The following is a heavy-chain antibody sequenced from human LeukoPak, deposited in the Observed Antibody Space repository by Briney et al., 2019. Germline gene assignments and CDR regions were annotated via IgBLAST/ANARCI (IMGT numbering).Heavy chain of an antibody. D-gene: IGHD6-19*01. V-gene: IGHV3-74*01. CDR1: GFTFSTYW. Sequence: PGGSLRLSCAASGFTFSTYWMHWVRQAPGKGLVWVSRINGEGRSTSHADSVKGRFTISRDNAKNTLFLQMSSLRAEDTAIYYCARISLSGWVNDHWGQGTLVTVSS. J-gene: IGHJ4*02. CDR3: ARISLSGWVNDH. CDR2: INGEGRST.